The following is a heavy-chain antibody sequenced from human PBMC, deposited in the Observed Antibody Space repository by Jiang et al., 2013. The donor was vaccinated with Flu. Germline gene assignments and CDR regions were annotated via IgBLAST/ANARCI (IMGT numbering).Heavy chain of an antibody. J-gene: IGHJ6*02. V-gene: IGHV6-1*01. CDR1: GDSVSSNSAA. CDR3: ARTASPVIAAARYGMDV. D-gene: IGHD6-25*01. Sequence: QTLSLTCAISGDSVSSNSAAWNWIRQSPSRGLEWLGRTYYRSKWYNDYAVSVKSRITINPDTSKNQFSLQLNSVTPEDTAVYYCARTASPVIAAARYGMDVWGQGTTVTVSS. CDR2: TYYRSKWYN.